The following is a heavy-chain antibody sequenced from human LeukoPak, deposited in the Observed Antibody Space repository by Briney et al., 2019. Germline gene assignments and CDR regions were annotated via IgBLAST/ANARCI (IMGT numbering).Heavy chain of an antibody. J-gene: IGHJ4*02. CDR2: ISPFNGKT. CDR3: VRDRDATPDDVRDY. V-gene: IGHV1-18*01. D-gene: IGHD2-21*02. Sequence: ASVKVSCKASGYTFITSGITWVRQAPGHGLKWMGWISPFNGKTRFAEEFQDRLTMTTDTPTRTAYMVLRSLRTDDTAVYYCVRDRDATPDDVRDYWGQGTLVTVSS. CDR1: GYTFITSG.